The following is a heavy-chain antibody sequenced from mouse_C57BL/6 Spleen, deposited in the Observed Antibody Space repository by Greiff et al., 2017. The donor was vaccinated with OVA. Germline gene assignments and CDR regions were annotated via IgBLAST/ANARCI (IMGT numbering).Heavy chain of an antibody. D-gene: IGHD2-5*01. Sequence: VQLQQSGGGLVQPKGSLKLSCAASGFTFNTYAMHWVRQAPGKGLEWVARIRSKSSNYATYYADSVKDRFTISRDDSQSMLYLQMNNLKTEDTAMYYCVRETYSNYVYWYFDVWGTGTTVTVSS. J-gene: IGHJ1*03. CDR1: GFTFNTYA. CDR3: VRETYSNYVYWYFDV. V-gene: IGHV10-3*01. CDR2: IRSKSSNYAT.